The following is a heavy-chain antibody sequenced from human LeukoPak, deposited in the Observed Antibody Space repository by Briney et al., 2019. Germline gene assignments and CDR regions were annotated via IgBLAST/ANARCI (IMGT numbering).Heavy chain of an antibody. J-gene: IGHJ6*03. CDR2: IYYSGST. CDR1: GGSISNYY. V-gene: IGHV4-59*01. CDR3: ARTMVRGVMPDYYYYYMDV. D-gene: IGHD3-10*01. Sequence: SETLSLTCTVSGGSISNYYWSWIRQPPGKGLEWIGYIYYSGSTNYNPSLKSRVTISVDTSKNQFSLKLSSVTAADTAVYYCARTMVRGVMPDYYYYYMDVWGKGTTVTVSS.